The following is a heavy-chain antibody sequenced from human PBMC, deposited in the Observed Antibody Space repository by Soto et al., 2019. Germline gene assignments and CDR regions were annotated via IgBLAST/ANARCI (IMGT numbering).Heavy chain of an antibody. D-gene: IGHD3-9*01. CDR1: GYTFTSYY. CDR2: INPSGGST. J-gene: IGHJ3*02. CDR3: ARSDWYYDILTGRTDAFDI. Sequence: ASVKVSCKASGYTFTSYYMHWVRQAPGQGLEWMGIINPSGGSTSYAQKFQGRVTMTRDTSTSTVYMELSSLRSEDTAVYYCARSDWYYDILTGRTDAFDIWGQVTMVTVSS. V-gene: IGHV1-46*01.